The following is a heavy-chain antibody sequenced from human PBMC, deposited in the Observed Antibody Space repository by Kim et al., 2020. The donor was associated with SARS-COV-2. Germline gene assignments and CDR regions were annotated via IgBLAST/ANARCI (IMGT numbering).Heavy chain of an antibody. CDR2: IRSKANSYAT. CDR3: TRVPPYSNSWWDAFDI. D-gene: IGHD6-13*01. Sequence: GGSLRLSCAASGFTFSDSAMYWVRQASGKGLEWFGRIRSKANSYATAYAASVKGRFTISRDDSKNTAYLQMNSLKAEDTAIYYCTRVPPYSNSWWDAFDIWGQGTMVTVSS. V-gene: IGHV3-73*01. J-gene: IGHJ3*02. CDR1: GFTFSDSA.